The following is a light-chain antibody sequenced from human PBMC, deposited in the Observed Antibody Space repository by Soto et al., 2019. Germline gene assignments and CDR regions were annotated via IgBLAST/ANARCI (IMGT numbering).Light chain of an antibody. CDR1: QTVGGRY. CDR3: LEYVSPPCV. CDR2: GAS. J-gene: IGKJ1*01. Sequence: EIVLTQSAATLSLFPGERATLSCRASQTVGGRYLAWFQQKPGQTPRLLIFGASTRAAGVPDRFSVSGSGTDFSLTINRLEPQDFEVYYCLEYVSPPCVFGQGNKV. V-gene: IGKV3-20*01.